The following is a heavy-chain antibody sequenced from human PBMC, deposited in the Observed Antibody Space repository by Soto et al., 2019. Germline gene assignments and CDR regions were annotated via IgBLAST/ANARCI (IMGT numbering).Heavy chain of an antibody. Sequence: SETLSLTSSVAGGSISSGGYYWSWIRQHPGKGLEWIGYIYYSGSTYYNPSLKSRVTISVDTSKNQFSLKLSSVTAADTAVYFCARGHDILTGYYFVDYWGQGTLVTVSS. J-gene: IGHJ4*02. CDR1: GGSISSGGYY. V-gene: IGHV4-31*03. D-gene: IGHD3-9*01. CDR2: IYYSGST. CDR3: ARGHDILTGYYFVDY.